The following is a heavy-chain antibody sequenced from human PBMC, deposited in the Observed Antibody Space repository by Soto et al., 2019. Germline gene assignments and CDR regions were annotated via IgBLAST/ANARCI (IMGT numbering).Heavy chain of an antibody. CDR1: GGTFSSYA. J-gene: IGHJ4*02. D-gene: IGHD2-15*01. Sequence: QVQLVQSGAEVKKPGSSVKVSCKASGGTFSSYAISWVRQAPGQGLEWMGGIIPIFGTANYAQKFQGRVTSTAYESTSTAYMELCSRRSEDTAVYYCARESRYCSGGSCYFLPGIDYWDQGTLVTFSS. CDR2: IIPIFGTA. CDR3: ARESRYCSGGSCYFLPGIDY. V-gene: IGHV1-69*12.